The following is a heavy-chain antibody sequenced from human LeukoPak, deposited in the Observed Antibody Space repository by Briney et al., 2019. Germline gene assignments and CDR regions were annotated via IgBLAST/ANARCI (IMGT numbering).Heavy chain of an antibody. J-gene: IGHJ4*02. CDR2: INPNSGGT. D-gene: IGHD6-13*01. V-gene: IGHV1-2*02. CDR3: ARAGRRMAAAAGTEFDY. CDR1: GYTFTGYY. Sequence: ASVKVSCKASGYTFTGYYMHWVRQAPGQGLEWMGWINPNSGGTNYAQKFQGRVTMTRDTSISTAYMELSRLRSDDTAVYYCARAGRRMAAAAGTEFDYWGQGTLVTVSS.